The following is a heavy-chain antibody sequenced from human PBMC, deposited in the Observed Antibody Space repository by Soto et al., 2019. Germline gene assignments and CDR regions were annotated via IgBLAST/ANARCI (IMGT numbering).Heavy chain of an antibody. CDR3: ARDLGVALATLTLDF. J-gene: IGHJ4*02. CDR1: GFTLSVYS. Sequence: PGGSLRLSCVASGFTLSVYSMNWVRQAPGKGLEWVADITTSSSFRFYADSVKGRFTISRDDAKNSIYLQMNSLRAEDTGVYYCARDLGVALATLTLDFWGRGTLVTVSS. V-gene: IGHV3-21*01. D-gene: IGHD2-15*01. CDR2: ITTSSSFR.